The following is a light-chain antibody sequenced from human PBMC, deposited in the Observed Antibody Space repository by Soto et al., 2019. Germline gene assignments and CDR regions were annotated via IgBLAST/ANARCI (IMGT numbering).Light chain of an antibody. CDR1: QSVSSSY. V-gene: IGKV3-20*01. CDR2: GAS. CDR3: QQYDSYPWT. Sequence: EIVLTQSPGTLSLSPGERATLSCRASQSVSSSYLAWYQQKPGQAPRLLIYGASSRATGIPDRFSGSGSGTDFTLTISRLEPDDFATYYCQQYDSYPWTFGQGTKVDI. J-gene: IGKJ1*01.